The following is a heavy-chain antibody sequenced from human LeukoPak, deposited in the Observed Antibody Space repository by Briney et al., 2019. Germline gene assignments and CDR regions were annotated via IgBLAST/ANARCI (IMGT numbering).Heavy chain of an antibody. J-gene: IGHJ4*02. D-gene: IGHD6-13*01. Sequence: SESLSLTCTVSGGSISSGGYYWSWIRQHPGKGLEWIGYIYYSGSTYYNPSLKSRVTISADTSKNQFSLKLSSVTAADTAVYYCARARSAAGNFDYWGQGTLVTVSS. V-gene: IGHV4-31*03. CDR3: ARARSAAGNFDY. CDR2: IYYSGST. CDR1: GGSISSGGYY.